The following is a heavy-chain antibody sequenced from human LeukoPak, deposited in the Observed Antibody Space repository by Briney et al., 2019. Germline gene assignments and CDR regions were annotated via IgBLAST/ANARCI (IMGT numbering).Heavy chain of an antibody. J-gene: IGHJ4*02. CDR1: GGSISSGGYY. CDR3: ARARQYCSSTSCNGYYFDY. CDR2: IYYSGST. V-gene: IGHV4-31*03. D-gene: IGHD2-2*01. Sequence: PSETLSLTCTVSGGSISSGGYYWSWIRQHPGKGLEWIGYIYYSGSTYYNPSLKSRVTISVDTSKNQFSLKLSSVTAADTAVYYCARARQYCSSTSCNGYYFDYWGQGTLVTVSS.